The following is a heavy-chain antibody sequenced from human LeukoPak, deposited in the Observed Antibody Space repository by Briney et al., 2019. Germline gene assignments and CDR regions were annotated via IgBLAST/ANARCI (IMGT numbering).Heavy chain of an antibody. Sequence: GGSLRLSCAASGFTFSSYGMHWVCQAPGKGLEWVAVIWYDGSNKYYADSVKGRFTISRDNSKNTLYLQMNSLRAEDTAVYYCAKDLSGSYWGAFDIWGQGTMVTVSS. CDR3: AKDLSGSYWGAFDI. V-gene: IGHV3-33*06. D-gene: IGHD1-26*01. CDR1: GFTFSSYG. J-gene: IGHJ3*02. CDR2: IWYDGSNK.